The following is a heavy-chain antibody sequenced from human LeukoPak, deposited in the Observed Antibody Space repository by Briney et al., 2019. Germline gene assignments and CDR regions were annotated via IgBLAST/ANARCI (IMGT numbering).Heavy chain of an antibody. J-gene: IGHJ5*02. V-gene: IGHV4-30-2*01. D-gene: IGHD2-2*01. CDR1: GGSISSGGYS. CDR2: IYHSGST. Sequence: PSETLSLTCTVSGGSISSGGYSWSWIRQPPGRGLEWIGYIYHSGSTYYNPSLKSRVTISVDRSKNQFSLKLSSVTAADTAVYYCAREVGCSSTSCYWAWFDPWGQGTLVTVSS. CDR3: AREVGCSSTSCYWAWFDP.